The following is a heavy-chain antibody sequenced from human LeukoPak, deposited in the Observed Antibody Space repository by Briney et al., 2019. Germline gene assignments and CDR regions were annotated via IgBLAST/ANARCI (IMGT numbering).Heavy chain of an antibody. V-gene: IGHV4-4*07. CDR2: IYTSGST. Sequence: SETLSLTCTVSGGSISSYYWSWIRQPAGKGLEWIGRIYTSGSTNYNPSLKSRVTMSVDTSKNQFSLKLSSVTAADTAVYYCAREGYYYDSSGYSRGLSRTPYYYYGMDVWGQGTTVTVSS. CDR3: AREGYYYDSSGYSRGLSRTPYYYYGMDV. D-gene: IGHD3-22*01. J-gene: IGHJ6*02. CDR1: GGSISSYY.